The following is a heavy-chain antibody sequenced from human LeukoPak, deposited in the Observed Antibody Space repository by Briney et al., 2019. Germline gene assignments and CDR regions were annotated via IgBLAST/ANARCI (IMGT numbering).Heavy chain of an antibody. CDR2: INPSGGST. CDR1: GYTFTSYY. V-gene: IGHV1-46*01. D-gene: IGHD4-11*01. CDR3: ARTTVTVGWFDP. Sequence: ASVTVSCTASGYTFTSYYMHWVRQAPGQGLEWMGIINPSGGSTSYAQKFQGRVTMTRDTSTSTVYMELSSLRSEDTAVYYCARTTVTVGWFDPWGQGTLVTVSS. J-gene: IGHJ5*02.